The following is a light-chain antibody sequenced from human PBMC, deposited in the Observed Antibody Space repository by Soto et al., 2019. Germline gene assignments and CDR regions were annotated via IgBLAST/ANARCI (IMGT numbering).Light chain of an antibody. J-gene: IGKJ1*01. CDR3: QQYGSSPPT. Sequence: PGKRATLSCMASQSVSSSHLAWYQQKPGQAPRLLIYGASSRATGIPDRFSGSGSGTDFTLTINRLEPEDFALYYCQQYGSSPPTFGQGTKVDIK. V-gene: IGKV3-20*01. CDR1: QSVSSSH. CDR2: GAS.